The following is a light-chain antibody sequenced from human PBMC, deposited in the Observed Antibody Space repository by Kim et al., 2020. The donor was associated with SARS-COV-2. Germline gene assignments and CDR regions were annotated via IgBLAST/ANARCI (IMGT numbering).Light chain of an antibody. J-gene: IGLJ2*01. Sequence: GQKVTSSCTGSSSKLGNDYVSWYQQLPGTAPQLLIYDNNKRPAGIPDRFSGSKSGTSATLGITGLQTGDEADYYCGTWDSSLSAVVFGGGTQLTVL. CDR1: SSKLGNDY. CDR3: GTWDSSLSAVV. V-gene: IGLV1-51*01. CDR2: DNN.